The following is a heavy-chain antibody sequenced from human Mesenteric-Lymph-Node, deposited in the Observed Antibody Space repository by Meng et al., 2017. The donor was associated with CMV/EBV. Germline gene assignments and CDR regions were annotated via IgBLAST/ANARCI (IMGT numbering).Heavy chain of an antibody. Sequence: GGSLRLSCAASGFIFGNYAMSWVRQAPGKGLEWVSRISGSGTYTYTADSVQGRFTISRDNAKNSLYLQMNSLRAEDTAVYYCARDLRVAATPDYWGQGTLVTVSS. CDR1: GFIFGNYA. CDR3: ARDLRVAATPDY. J-gene: IGHJ4*02. V-gene: IGHV3-23*01. CDR2: ISGSGTYT. D-gene: IGHD2-15*01.